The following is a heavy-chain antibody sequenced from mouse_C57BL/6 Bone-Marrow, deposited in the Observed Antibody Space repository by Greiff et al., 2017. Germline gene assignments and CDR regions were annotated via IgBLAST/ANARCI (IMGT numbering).Heavy chain of an antibody. CDR3: ARGVPLVDY. CDR2: INPGSGGT. CDR1: GYAFTNYL. D-gene: IGHD6-1*01. Sequence: QVQLKESGAELVRPGTSVKVSCKASGYAFTNYLIEWVKQRPGQGLEWIGVINPGSGGTNYNEKFKGKAPLTADKSSSTAYMQLSSLTSEDSAVYFCARGVPLVDYWGQGTSVTVSS. V-gene: IGHV1-54*01. J-gene: IGHJ4*01.